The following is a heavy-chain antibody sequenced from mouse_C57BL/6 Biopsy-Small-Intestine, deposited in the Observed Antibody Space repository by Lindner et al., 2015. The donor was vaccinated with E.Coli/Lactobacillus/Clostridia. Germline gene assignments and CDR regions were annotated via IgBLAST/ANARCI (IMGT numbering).Heavy chain of an antibody. CDR2: ISSGSSTI. V-gene: IGHV5-17*01. J-gene: IGHJ3*01. Sequence: VQLQESGGGLVKPGGSRKLSCAASGFTFSDYGMHWVRQAPEKGLEWVAYISSGSSTIYYAGTVKGRFTISRDNAKNTLFLQMTSLRSEDTAMYYCAGDGAYWGQGTLVTVSA. CDR3: AGDGAY. CDR1: GFTFSDYG.